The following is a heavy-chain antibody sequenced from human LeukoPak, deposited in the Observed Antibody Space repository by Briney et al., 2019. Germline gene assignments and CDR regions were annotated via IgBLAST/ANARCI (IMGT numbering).Heavy chain of an antibody. D-gene: IGHD5-12*01. CDR1: GGSISSYY. Sequence: PSETLSLTCTVSGGSISSYYWSWIRQPPGKGLEWIGYIYYSGSTNYDPSLKSRVTISVDTSKNQFSLKLSSVTAADTAVYYCATHARGYDLDYWGQGTLVTVSS. J-gene: IGHJ4*02. CDR2: IYYSGST. CDR3: ATHARGYDLDY. V-gene: IGHV4-59*12.